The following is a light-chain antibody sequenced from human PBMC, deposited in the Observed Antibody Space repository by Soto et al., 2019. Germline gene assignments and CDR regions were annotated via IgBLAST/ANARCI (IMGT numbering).Light chain of an antibody. J-gene: IGKJ1*01. Sequence: VLEQYPGDLYQCQGERATLSCRASQSVSSNYLAWYQQKPGQAPRLLIYGASTRATGIPDRFSGSGSGTEFTLTISCLQSEDLAIYFCQHDRSWVWRYGQGTKVDIK. CDR2: GAS. CDR1: QSVSSNY. CDR3: QHDRSWVWR. V-gene: IGKV3-20*01.